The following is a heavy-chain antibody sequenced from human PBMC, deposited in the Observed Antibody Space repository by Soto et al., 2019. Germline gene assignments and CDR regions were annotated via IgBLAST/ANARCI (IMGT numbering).Heavy chain of an antibody. CDR3: ARDHQSIAAAGSYYYGMDV. Sequence: QVQLVQSGAEVKKPGSSVKVSCKASGGTFSSYAISWVRQAPGQGLEWMGGIIPIFGTANYAQKFQGRVTITADESTSTAYMELSSLRSEDKAVYYCARDHQSIAAAGSYYYGMDVWGQGTTVTVSS. CDR1: GGTFSSYA. D-gene: IGHD6-13*01. V-gene: IGHV1-69*01. CDR2: IIPIFGTA. J-gene: IGHJ6*02.